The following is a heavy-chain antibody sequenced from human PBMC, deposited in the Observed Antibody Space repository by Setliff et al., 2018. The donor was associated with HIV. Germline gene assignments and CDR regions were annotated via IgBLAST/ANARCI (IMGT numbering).Heavy chain of an antibody. Sequence: PSETLSLTCNVSGGFINTNSYYWGWIRQPPGKKVEWIGNVFYSGTTYYSPSLKSRVTISVDTAKNHFSLRLSSVTAADAAVYFCVALSVVQTQAMKLAWFEPWGQGTPVTVSS. CDR2: VFYSGTT. CDR1: GGFINTNSYY. CDR3: VALSVVQTQAMKLAWFEP. V-gene: IGHV4-39*02. D-gene: IGHD6-6*01. J-gene: IGHJ5*02.